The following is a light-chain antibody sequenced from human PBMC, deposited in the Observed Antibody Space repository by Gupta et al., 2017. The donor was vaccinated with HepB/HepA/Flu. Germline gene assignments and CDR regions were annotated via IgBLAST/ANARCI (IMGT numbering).Light chain of an antibody. CDR3: QHKCSSPFN. CDR1: QSVGYS. V-gene: IGKV3-20*01. J-gene: IGKJ4*01. Sequence: EIVLTQSPGILSLSPGERVTLSCRANQSVGYSLAWHQQRPGQAPRVLIYDASTRATGIPDRFSGSGCGTEFTLAISRLEPEDFAVYYCQHKCSSPFNFGRGTKVDIK. CDR2: DAS.